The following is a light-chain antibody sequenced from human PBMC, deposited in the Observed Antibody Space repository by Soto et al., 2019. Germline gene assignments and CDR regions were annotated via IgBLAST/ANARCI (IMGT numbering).Light chain of an antibody. V-gene: IGKV3-15*01. Sequence: EIVMTQSPATVSVSPGERATLSCRASQSVSSNLAWYQQKPGQAPRLLIYGASTRATGIPARFSGSGSGTEFTLTISSLQSEDFAVYCCQQYNNWPRTFGQGTKV. J-gene: IGKJ1*01. CDR2: GAS. CDR3: QQYNNWPRT. CDR1: QSVSSN.